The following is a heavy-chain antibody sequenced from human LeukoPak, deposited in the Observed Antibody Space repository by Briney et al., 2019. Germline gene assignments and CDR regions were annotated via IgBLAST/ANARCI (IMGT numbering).Heavy chain of an antibody. Sequence: EASVKVSCKASGYTFTSYGISWVRQAPGQGLEWMGWMNPNSGNTGYAQKFQGRVTMTRNTSISTAYMELSSLRSEDTAVYYCARDSGSYYDFDYWGQGTLVTVSS. D-gene: IGHD1-26*01. J-gene: IGHJ4*02. V-gene: IGHV1-8*02. CDR1: GYTFTSYG. CDR2: MNPNSGNT. CDR3: ARDSGSYYDFDY.